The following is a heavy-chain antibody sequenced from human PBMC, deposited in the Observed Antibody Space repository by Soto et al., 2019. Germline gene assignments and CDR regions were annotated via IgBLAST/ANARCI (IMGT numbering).Heavy chain of an antibody. Sequence: ASVKVSCKASGYIFTSYGLSWVRQAPGQGLEWMGWIGPFSGHTKYGQKFQDRVTMTTETSTNTAYMELRNLRSDDTAVYFCARDPYNSGYDFSFDLWGQGTLVTVSS. J-gene: IGHJ4*02. CDR3: ARDPYNSGYDFSFDL. CDR1: GYIFTSYG. V-gene: IGHV1-18*04. D-gene: IGHD5-12*01. CDR2: IGPFSGHT.